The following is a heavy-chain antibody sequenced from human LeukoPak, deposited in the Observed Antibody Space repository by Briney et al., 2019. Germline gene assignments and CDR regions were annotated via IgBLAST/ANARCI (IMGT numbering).Heavy chain of an antibody. Sequence: GGSLRLSCAASGFTFSSYWMSLVRQAPGKGLEWVANIKQDGSEKYYVDSVKGRFTISRDNAKNSLYLQMNSLRAEDTAVYYCARHGPTRGFSSFDYWGQGTLVTVSS. D-gene: IGHD4/OR15-4a*01. CDR3: ARHGPTRGFSSFDY. CDR2: IKQDGSEK. J-gene: IGHJ4*02. CDR1: GFTFSSYW. V-gene: IGHV3-7*01.